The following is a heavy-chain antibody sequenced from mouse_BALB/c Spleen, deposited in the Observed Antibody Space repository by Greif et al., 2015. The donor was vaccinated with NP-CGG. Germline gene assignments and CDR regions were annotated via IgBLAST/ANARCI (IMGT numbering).Heavy chain of an antibody. D-gene: IGHD1-1*01. Sequence: EVQLVESGGGLAQPGGSLRLSCATSGFTFSDFYMEWVRQPPGKRLEWLAASRNKANDYTTEYSASAKDRFIVSRDTSQSILDLQMNALRAEDTAIYYCARDYYGSSYWYFDVWGAGTTVTVSS. J-gene: IGHJ1*01. CDR2: SRNKANDYTT. V-gene: IGHV7-1*02. CDR1: GFTFSDFY. CDR3: ARDYYGSSYWYFDV.